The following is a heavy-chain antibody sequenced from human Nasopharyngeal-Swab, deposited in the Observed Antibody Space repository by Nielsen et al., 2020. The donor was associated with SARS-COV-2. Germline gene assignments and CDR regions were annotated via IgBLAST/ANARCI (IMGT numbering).Heavy chain of an antibody. CDR1: DFTFSHYW. J-gene: IGHJ4*02. V-gene: IGHV3-7*01. CDR3: AREEGSSWHYFDY. D-gene: IGHD6-13*01. CDR2: INHDGSQK. Sequence: GGSLRLSCGASDFTFSHYWMSWVRQAPGKGLEWVANINHDGSQKYYVDSVKGRFTISRDNSKNSIYLQMDRLRVEDTAVYYCAREEGSSWHYFDYWGQGTLVTVSS.